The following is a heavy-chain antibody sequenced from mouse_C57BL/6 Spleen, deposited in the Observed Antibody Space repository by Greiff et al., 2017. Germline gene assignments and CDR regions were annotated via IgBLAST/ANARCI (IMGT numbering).Heavy chain of an antibody. Sequence: EVMLVESEGGLVQPGSSMKLSCTASGFTFSDYYMAWVRQVPEKGLEWVANINYDGSSTYYLDSLKSRFIISRDNAKNILYLQMSSLKSEDTATYYCARDHYYGSSYGCFDVGGTGTTVTVSS. J-gene: IGHJ1*03. CDR1: GFTFSDYY. V-gene: IGHV5-16*01. CDR2: INYDGSST. D-gene: IGHD1-1*01. CDR3: ARDHYYGSSYGCFDV.